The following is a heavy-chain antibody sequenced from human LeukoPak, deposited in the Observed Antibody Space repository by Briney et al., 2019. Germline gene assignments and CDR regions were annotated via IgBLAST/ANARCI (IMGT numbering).Heavy chain of an antibody. CDR1: GYTFTSYD. J-gene: IGHJ5*02. Sequence: ASVKVSCKASGYTFTSYDINWVRQATGQGLEWMGWMNPNSGNTGYAQKFRGRVTMTRNTSISTAYMELSSLRSEDTAVYYCARRRIVVVPAAMSGFDPWGQGTLVTVSS. V-gene: IGHV1-8*01. CDR3: ARRRIVVVPAAMSGFDP. CDR2: MNPNSGNT. D-gene: IGHD2-2*01.